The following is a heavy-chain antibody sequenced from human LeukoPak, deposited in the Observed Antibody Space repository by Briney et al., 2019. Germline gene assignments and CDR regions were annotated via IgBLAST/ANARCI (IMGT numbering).Heavy chain of an antibody. CDR1: GFSLSTSGMC. CDR3: ARLVEAAAGYYYYYYMDV. J-gene: IGHJ6*03. CDR2: IDWDDDK. Sequence: SGPALVKPTQTLTLTCTFSGFSLSTSGMCVSWIRQPPGKALEWLARIDWDDDKYYSTSLKTRLTISKDTSKNQVVLTMTNMDPVDTATYYCARLVEAAAGYYYYYYMDVWGKGTTVTISS. D-gene: IGHD6-13*01. V-gene: IGHV2-70*11.